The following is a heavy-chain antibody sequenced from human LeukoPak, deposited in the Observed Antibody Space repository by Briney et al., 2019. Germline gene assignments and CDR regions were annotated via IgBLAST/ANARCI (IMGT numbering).Heavy chain of an antibody. CDR3: AKDLGNDDSSGYYYVGAFDI. J-gene: IGHJ3*02. CDR1: GFTFSSYS. Sequence: PGGSLRLSCAASGFTFSSYSMSWVRQAPGRGLEWVSAISGSGGSTYYADSVKGRFTISRDNSKNTLYLQMNSLRAEDTAVYYCAKDLGNDDSSGYYYVGAFDIWGQGTMVTVSS. CDR2: ISGSGGST. D-gene: IGHD3-22*01. V-gene: IGHV3-23*01.